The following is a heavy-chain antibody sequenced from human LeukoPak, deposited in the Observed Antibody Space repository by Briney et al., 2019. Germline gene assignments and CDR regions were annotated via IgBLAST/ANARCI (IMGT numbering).Heavy chain of an antibody. D-gene: IGHD1-26*01. Sequence: GGSLRLSCAASVFTFNIDEKCGVRQAPGKGLEWVSYITNSGSTKYYADSMKGRFTISRDKAKNSLYLKMNSLRAQGPAVFYSPRIQWEPLGDYWGQGTLVPVSS. CDR1: VFTFNIDE. J-gene: IGHJ4*02. CDR2: ITNSGSTK. CDR3: PRIQWEPLGDY. V-gene: IGHV3-48*03.